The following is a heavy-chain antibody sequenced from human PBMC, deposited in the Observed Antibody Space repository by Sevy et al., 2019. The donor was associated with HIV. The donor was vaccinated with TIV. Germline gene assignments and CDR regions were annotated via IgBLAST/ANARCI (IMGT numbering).Heavy chain of an antibody. CDR3: ATEYNSGYDY. V-gene: IGHV3-33*01. CDR1: GLNFNSYA. CDR2: IWSGGSNE. D-gene: IGHD1-1*01. Sequence: GGSLRLSCAAFGLNFNSYAIHWVRQAPGKGLEWVAVIWSGGSNEDYAHSVKGRFTVSRDDSKNIVYLQMTSLRAEDTAIYYCATEYNSGYDYWGQGTLVTVSS. J-gene: IGHJ4*02.